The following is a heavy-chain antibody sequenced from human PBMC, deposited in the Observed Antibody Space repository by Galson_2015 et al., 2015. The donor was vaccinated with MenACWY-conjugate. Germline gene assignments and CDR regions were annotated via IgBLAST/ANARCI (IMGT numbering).Heavy chain of an antibody. V-gene: IGHV1-3*01. Sequence: SVKVSCKASGYTFTSYAMHWVRQAPGQRLEWMGWINAGNGNTKYSQKFQGRVTITRDTSASTAYMELSSLRSEDTAVYYCAHPTPAVAGHIYYYGMDVWGQGTTVTVSS. J-gene: IGHJ6*02. D-gene: IGHD6-19*01. CDR1: GYTFTSYA. CDR3: AHPTPAVAGHIYYYGMDV. CDR2: INAGNGNT.